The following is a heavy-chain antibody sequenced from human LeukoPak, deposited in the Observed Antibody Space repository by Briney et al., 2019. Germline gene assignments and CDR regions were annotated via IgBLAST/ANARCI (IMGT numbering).Heavy chain of an antibody. J-gene: IGHJ4*02. CDR1: GLTFSSYA. Sequence: GGSLRLSCAASGLTFSSYAMSWVRQAPGKGLGWVSAISGSGGSTYYADSVKGRFTISRDNSKNTLYLQMNSLRAEDTAVYYCAKDAWPYCSGGSCYFDYWGQGTLVTVSS. D-gene: IGHD2-15*01. CDR3: AKDAWPYCSGGSCYFDY. V-gene: IGHV3-23*01. CDR2: ISGSGGST.